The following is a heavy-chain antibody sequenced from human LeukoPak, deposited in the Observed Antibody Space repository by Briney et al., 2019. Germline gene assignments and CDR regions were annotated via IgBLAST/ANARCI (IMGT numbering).Heavy chain of an antibody. Sequence: GGSLRLSCAASGFTFSSYEMNWVRQAPGKALEWVSYISSSGSTIYYADSVKGRFTISRDNSKNTLYLQMNSLRAEDTAVYYCAKSGLNRFDYWGQGTLVTVSS. D-gene: IGHD2-15*01. J-gene: IGHJ4*02. V-gene: IGHV3-48*03. CDR3: AKSGLNRFDY. CDR1: GFTFSSYE. CDR2: ISSSGSTI.